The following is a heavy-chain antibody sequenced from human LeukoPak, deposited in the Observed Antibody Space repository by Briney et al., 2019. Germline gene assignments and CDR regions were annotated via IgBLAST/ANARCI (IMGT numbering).Heavy chain of an antibody. V-gene: IGHV3-23*01. Sequence: GGSLRLSCAVSGFTFSSNHMNWIRQAPGKGLEWVSAISGSGGSTYYADSVKGRFTISRDNSKNTLYLQMNSLRAEDTAVYYCAKAALYGDYYFDYWGQGTLVTVSS. CDR1: GFTFSSNH. J-gene: IGHJ4*02. CDR3: AKAALYGDYYFDY. CDR2: ISGSGGST. D-gene: IGHD4-17*01.